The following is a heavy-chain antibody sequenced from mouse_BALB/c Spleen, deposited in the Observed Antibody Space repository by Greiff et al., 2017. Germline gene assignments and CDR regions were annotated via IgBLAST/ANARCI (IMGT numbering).Heavy chain of an antibody. V-gene: IGHV5-4*02. Sequence: EVQGVESGGGLVKPGGSLKLSCAASGFTFSDYYMYWVRQTPEKRLEWVATISDGGSYTYYPDSVKGRFTISRDNAKNNLYLQMSSLKSEDTAMYYCARGDGNYDFDYWGQGTTLTVSS. D-gene: IGHD2-1*01. CDR3: ARGDGNYDFDY. J-gene: IGHJ2*01. CDR1: GFTFSDYY. CDR2: ISDGGSYT.